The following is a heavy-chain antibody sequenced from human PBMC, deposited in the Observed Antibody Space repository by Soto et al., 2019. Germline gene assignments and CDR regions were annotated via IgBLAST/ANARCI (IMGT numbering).Heavy chain of an antibody. CDR3: ATMVTFPLYNYYYMDV. V-gene: IGHV3-7*01. CDR1: GLTFSKYW. CDR2: IKQDGSEK. D-gene: IGHD3-16*01. Sequence: PGGSLRLSCAASGLTFSKYWMSWVRQAPGKGLEWVANIKQDGSEKYYVDSVKGRFIVSVDTSKNQFSLKLSSVTAADTAVYYCATMVTFPLYNYYYMDVWGKGTTVTLSS. J-gene: IGHJ6*03.